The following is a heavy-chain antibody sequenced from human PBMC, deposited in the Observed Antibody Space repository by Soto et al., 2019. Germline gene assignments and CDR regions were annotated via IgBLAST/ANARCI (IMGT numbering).Heavy chain of an antibody. CDR2: ISGSGGST. CDR1: GFTFSSET. CDR3: AKLAYSPSWDYYYGMDV. Sequence: RLSCAASGFTFSSETMSWVRQAPGKGLEWVSAISGSGGSTYYADSVKGRFTISRDNSKNTLYLQMNSLRAEDTAVYYCAKLAYSPSWDYYYGMDVWGQGTTVTVSS. V-gene: IGHV3-23*01. D-gene: IGHD4-4*01. J-gene: IGHJ6*02.